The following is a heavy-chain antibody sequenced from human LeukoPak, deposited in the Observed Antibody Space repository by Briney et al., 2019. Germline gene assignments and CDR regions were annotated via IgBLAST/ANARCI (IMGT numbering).Heavy chain of an antibody. CDR1: GFTFITYG. D-gene: IGHD3-22*01. CDR3: AREYYDSSDYPRQHYFDY. J-gene: IGHJ4*02. Sequence: GGSLRLSCAASGFTFITYGMPWVRQAPGKGLEWVALIWYDGSYKYYADSVKGRFTISRDNSKNTLYLQMNSLRAEDTAVYYCAREYYDSSDYPRQHYFDYWGQGTLVTVSS. V-gene: IGHV3-33*08. CDR2: IWYDGSYK.